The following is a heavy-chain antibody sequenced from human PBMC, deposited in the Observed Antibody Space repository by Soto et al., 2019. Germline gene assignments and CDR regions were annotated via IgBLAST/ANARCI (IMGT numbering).Heavy chain of an antibody. CDR2: VYWDDDK. CDR3: AQMSYYGSGRPYNN. V-gene: IGHV2-5*02. Sequence: QITLKESGPTLVKPTQTLTLTCTFSGFSLNTRGAGVGWIRQPPGKALECLAIVYWDDDKRYSPALKTRITITKDTSKNQVVLRMTTMDPVDTGTYFCAQMSYYGSGRPYNNWGQGTLVTVSS. J-gene: IGHJ4*02. CDR1: GFSLNTRGAG. D-gene: IGHD3-10*01.